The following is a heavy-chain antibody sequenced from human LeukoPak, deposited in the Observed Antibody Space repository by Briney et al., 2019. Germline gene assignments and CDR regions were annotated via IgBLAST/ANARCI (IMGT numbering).Heavy chain of an antibody. J-gene: IGHJ4*02. V-gene: IGHV4-34*01. D-gene: IGHD3-10*01. CDR3: ARVGLWFGELFFYRGTRGYFDY. Sequence: PSETLSLTCAVYGGSFSGCYWSWIRQPPGKGLEWIGEINHSGSTNYNPSLKSRVTISVDTSKNQFSLKLSSVTAADTAVYYCARVGLWFGELFFYRGTRGYFDYWGQGTLVTVSS. CDR1: GGSFSGCY. CDR2: INHSGST.